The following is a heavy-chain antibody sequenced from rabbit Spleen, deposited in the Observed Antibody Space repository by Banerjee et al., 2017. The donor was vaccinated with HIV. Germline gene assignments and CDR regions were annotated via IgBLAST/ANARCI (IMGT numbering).Heavy chain of an antibody. CDR3: ARDTSTSFSTYGMDL. V-gene: IGHV1S40*01. Sequence: QSLEESGGDLVKPGASLTLTCTASGFSFSSSDWIYWVRQAPGKGLEWIACIYAGSSGNTYSAIWAKGRFTISKTSSTTVTLQMTSLTAADTATYFCARDTSTSFSTYGMDLWGPGTLVTVS. J-gene: IGHJ6*01. CDR1: GFSFSSSDW. D-gene: IGHD1-1*01. CDR2: IYAGSSGNT.